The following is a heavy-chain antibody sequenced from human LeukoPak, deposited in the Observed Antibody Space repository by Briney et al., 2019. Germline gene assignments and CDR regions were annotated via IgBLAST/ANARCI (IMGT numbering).Heavy chain of an antibody. Sequence: LGESLKISFKASGYTLINHWIGWVRQLPGKGLDWMGIIYPGNADATYSPSFQGQVTISADKSTTTVYLQWSSLKASDTAMYYCARQGSYDNSGYSFDYWGQGTLVTASS. CDR3: ARQGSYDNSGYSFDY. D-gene: IGHD3-22*01. CDR2: IYPGNADA. J-gene: IGHJ4*02. CDR1: GYTLINHW. V-gene: IGHV5-51*01.